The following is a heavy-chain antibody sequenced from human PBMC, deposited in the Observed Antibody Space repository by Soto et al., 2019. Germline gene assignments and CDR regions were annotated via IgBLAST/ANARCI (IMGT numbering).Heavy chain of an antibody. CDR3: ARGHSPGPMTHWFDP. Sequence: QVQLQESGPGLVKPSETLSLTCTVSGGSISSYYWSWIRQPPGKGLEWIGYIYYSGSTNYNPSLKSRVTISVDTSKNQFSLKLSSVTAADTAVYYCARGHSPGPMTHWFDPWGQGTLVTVSS. D-gene: IGHD1-7*01. CDR2: IYYSGST. V-gene: IGHV4-59*01. J-gene: IGHJ5*02. CDR1: GGSISSYY.